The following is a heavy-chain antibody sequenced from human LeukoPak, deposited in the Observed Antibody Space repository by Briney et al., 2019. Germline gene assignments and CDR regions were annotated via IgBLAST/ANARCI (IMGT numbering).Heavy chain of an antibody. Sequence: PGGSLRLSCAASGFTFSSYAMSWVRQAPGKGLEWVSAISGSGGSTYYADSVKGRFTISRDNSKNTLYLQMNSLRAEDTAVYYCAKASQPVDTAMGLDYWGQGTLVTVSS. J-gene: IGHJ4*02. CDR1: GFTFSSYA. CDR2: ISGSGGST. V-gene: IGHV3-23*01. CDR3: AKASQPVDTAMGLDY. D-gene: IGHD5-18*01.